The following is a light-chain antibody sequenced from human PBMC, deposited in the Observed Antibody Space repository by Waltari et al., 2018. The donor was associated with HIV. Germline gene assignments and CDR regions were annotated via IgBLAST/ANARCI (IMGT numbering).Light chain of an antibody. CDR1: QSVSSY. Sequence: EIVLTQSPVTLSLSPGERATLSCRASQSVSSYLAWYQQKPGQAPRLLIYDASNRATGIPARFSGSESGTEFTLTISSLEPEDFAIYYCQQRSNWPRLTFGGGTKVEIK. CDR3: QQRSNWPRLT. V-gene: IGKV3-11*01. CDR2: DAS. J-gene: IGKJ4*01.